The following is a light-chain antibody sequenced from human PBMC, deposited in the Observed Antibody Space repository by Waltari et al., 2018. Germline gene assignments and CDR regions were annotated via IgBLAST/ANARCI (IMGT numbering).Light chain of an antibody. CDR3: QQRASSWVT. CDR1: QSVVTY. Sequence: IVLTQSPATLSLSPGERATLSCRASQSVVTYLAWFQQKPGQAPRLLMYDVSKRATVIPARFSGSGSGTDFTLTISSLEPEDFGVYYCQQRASSWVTFGGGTKVDIK. J-gene: IGKJ4*01. V-gene: IGKV3-11*01. CDR2: DVS.